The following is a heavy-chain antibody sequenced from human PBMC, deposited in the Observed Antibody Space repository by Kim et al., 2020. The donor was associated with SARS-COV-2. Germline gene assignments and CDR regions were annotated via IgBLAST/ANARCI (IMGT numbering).Heavy chain of an antibody. V-gene: IGHV3-21*01. D-gene: IGHD6-19*01. CDR2: ISSSSSYI. Sequence: GGSLRLSCAASGFTFSSYSMNWVRQAPGKGLEWVSSISSSSSYIYYADSVKGRFTISRDNAKNSLYLQMNSLRAEDTAVYYCARDGGPTSAVAHYYYYGMDVWGQGTTVTVSS. J-gene: IGHJ6*02. CDR1: GFTFSSYS. CDR3: ARDGGPTSAVAHYYYYGMDV.